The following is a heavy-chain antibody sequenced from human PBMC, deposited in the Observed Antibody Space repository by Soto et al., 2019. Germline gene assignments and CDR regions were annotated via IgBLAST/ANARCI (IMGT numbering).Heavy chain of an antibody. Sequence: GGSLRLSCAASGFSLSGKKYLTWVRQAAGKGLEWVSALYDTGGTYYADSVKDRFTVSRDTSKNTFYLQLHGLRSYGTALYFFATCLLRQHAFDIWGPGTIVTV. V-gene: IGHV3-66*02. D-gene: IGHD1-26*01. CDR3: ATCLLRQHAFDI. CDR2: LYDTGGT. CDR1: GFSLSGKKY. J-gene: IGHJ3*02.